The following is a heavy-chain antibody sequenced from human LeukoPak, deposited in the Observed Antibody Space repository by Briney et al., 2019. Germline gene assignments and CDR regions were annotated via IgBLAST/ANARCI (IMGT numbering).Heavy chain of an antibody. CDR1: GGSISSVSYY. Sequence: TLSLTCTVSGGSISSVSYYWSWVPQPAGKGLEWIGCIYTSGRNNYNPSLKSRVTISVDTSNTPYSLYLRSVTAADAAVYDCANGCGGVCYGGYYYGMDVWGQGTMVTVSS. J-gene: IGHJ6*02. CDR2: IYTSGRN. V-gene: IGHV4-61*02. D-gene: IGHD2-21*02. CDR3: ANGCGGVCYGGYYYGMDV.